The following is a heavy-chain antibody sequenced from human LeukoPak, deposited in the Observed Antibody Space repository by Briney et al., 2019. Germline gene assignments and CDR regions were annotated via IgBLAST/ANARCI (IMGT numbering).Heavy chain of an antibody. CDR2: IYYSGST. Sequence: SETLSHTCTVSGDSISSSSYYWGWIRQPPGKGLEWIGSIYYSGSTYYNPSLKSRVTISVDTSKNSLSLKLSSVTTADTAVYYCARRPRYCSDSSCWGRTFDIWGQGTMVTVSS. CDR1: GDSISSSSYY. D-gene: IGHD2-15*01. V-gene: IGHV4-39*01. CDR3: ARRPRYCSDSSCWGRTFDI. J-gene: IGHJ3*02.